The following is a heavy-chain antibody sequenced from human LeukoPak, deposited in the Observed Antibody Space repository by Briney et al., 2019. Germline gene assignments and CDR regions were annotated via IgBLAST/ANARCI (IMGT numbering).Heavy chain of an antibody. D-gene: IGHD2-15*01. Sequence: SETLSLTCTVSGGSISSSSYYWGWIRQPPGKGLEWIGSISYSGSTYYNPSLKSRVTISVDTSKNQFSLKLSSVTAADTAAYYCARRCKCSGGNCYSYYYYAMDVWGQGTTVTVSS. CDR1: GGSISSSSYY. CDR3: ARRCKCSGGNCYSYYYYAMDV. V-gene: IGHV4-39*01. J-gene: IGHJ6*02. CDR2: ISYSGST.